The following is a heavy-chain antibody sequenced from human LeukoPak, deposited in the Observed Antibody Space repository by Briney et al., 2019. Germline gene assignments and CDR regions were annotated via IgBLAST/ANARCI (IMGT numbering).Heavy chain of an antibody. V-gene: IGHV1-69*13. CDR2: IIPIFGTA. J-gene: IGHJ6*02. D-gene: IGHD1-26*01. CDR1: GYTFTSYG. Sequence: GASVKVSCKASGYTFTSYGISWVRQAPVQGLEWMGGIIPIFGTANYAQKFQGRVTITADESTSTAYMELSSLRSEDTAVYYCARSNSGSYYYYYGMDVWGQGTTVTVSS. CDR3: ARSNSGSYYYYYGMDV.